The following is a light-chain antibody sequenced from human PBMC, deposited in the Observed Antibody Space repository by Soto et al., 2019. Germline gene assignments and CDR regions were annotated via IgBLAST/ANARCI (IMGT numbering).Light chain of an antibody. CDR3: SSYAGSNNFA. J-gene: IGLJ1*01. Sequence: QSRLPQRAASGKSVEQAGSLSFTETSSDVRAYNYVSWYQQHPGKAPPLMIYEVSKRHSGVPDRLSGSKSGNTASLTVSGLQAEDEAEYYCSSYAGSNNFAFGPGTKVTVL. CDR2: EVS. V-gene: IGLV2-8*02. CDR1: SSDVRAYNY.